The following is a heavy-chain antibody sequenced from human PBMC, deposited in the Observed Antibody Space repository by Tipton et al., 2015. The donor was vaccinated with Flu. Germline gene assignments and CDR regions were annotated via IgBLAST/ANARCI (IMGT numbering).Heavy chain of an antibody. CDR1: GGSITSYY. Sequence: TLSLTCSVSGGSITSYYWSWFRQPPGKGLEWIAFIFHTGSTSYNPSLKSRVSISLDTSRTQFSLKLSSVTAADTAVYYCAREWSAFDIWGQGTMVTVSS. J-gene: IGHJ3*02. V-gene: IGHV4-59*01. D-gene: IGHD2-15*01. CDR3: AREWSAFDI. CDR2: IFHTGST.